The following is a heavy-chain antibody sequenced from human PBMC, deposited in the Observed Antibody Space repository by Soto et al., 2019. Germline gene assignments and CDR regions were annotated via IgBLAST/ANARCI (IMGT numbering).Heavy chain of an antibody. V-gene: IGHV3-30*18. CDR1: GFTFSSYG. Sequence: QVQLVESGGGVVQPGRSLRLSCAAYGFTFSSYGLQWVRQAPGKGLEWVAVISYDGSNKYYADSVKGRFTISRDNSKNTLYLQMNSMRAEDTAVYYCAKDKRAVVVTAPFDYWGQGTLVTVSP. CDR3: AKDKRAVVVTAPFDY. D-gene: IGHD2-21*02. J-gene: IGHJ4*02. CDR2: ISYDGSNK.